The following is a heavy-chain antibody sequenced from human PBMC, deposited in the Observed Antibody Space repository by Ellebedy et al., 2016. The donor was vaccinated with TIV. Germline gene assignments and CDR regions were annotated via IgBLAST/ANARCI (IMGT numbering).Heavy chain of an antibody. CDR2: ITGRGGRT. V-gene: IGHV3-23*01. Sequence: GESLKISXEVSGLTFSNYFMGWVRQAPGKGLEWVSAITGRGGRTTYADSVKCRFTVSRDNSKNMLFLQMSGLRDEDTAVYYCAKGITYGVTYPPFDHWGQGTLVTVSS. CDR1: GLTFSNYF. J-gene: IGHJ4*02. D-gene: IGHD4/OR15-4a*01. CDR3: AKGITYGVTYPPFDH.